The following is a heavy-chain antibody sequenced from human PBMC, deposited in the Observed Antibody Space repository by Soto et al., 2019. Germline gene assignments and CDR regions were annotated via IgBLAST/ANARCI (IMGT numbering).Heavy chain of an antibody. Sequence: QVQLQESGPGLVKPSQTLSLTCTVSGGSISSGDYYWRWIRQPPGKGLECIGYISYSGSTYYNPSLKSRVTISVDTSKNQFSLKLSSVTAADTAVYYCARWLGYGPHFDYWGQGTLVTVSS. J-gene: IGHJ4*02. CDR3: ARWLGYGPHFDY. CDR2: ISYSGST. CDR1: GGSISSGDYY. D-gene: IGHD5-12*01. V-gene: IGHV4-30-4*01.